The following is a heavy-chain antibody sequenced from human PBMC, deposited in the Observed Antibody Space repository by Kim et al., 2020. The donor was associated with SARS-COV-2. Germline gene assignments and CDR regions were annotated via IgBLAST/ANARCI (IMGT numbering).Heavy chain of an antibody. CDR3: ARQSYDFWNNGVQGMDV. Sequence: GGSLRLSCAASGFTFSSYAMSWVRQAPGKGLEWVSAISGSGGNTYYADSVKGRFTISRDNSKNTLYLQMNSLRAEDTAVYYCARQSYDFWNNGVQGMDVWGQGTLVTVSS. V-gene: IGHV3-23*01. D-gene: IGHD3-3*01. CDR2: ISGSGGNT. J-gene: IGHJ6*02. CDR1: GFTFSSYA.